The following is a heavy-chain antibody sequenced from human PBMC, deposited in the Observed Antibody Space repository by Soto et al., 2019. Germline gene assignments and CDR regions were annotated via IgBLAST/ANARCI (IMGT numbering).Heavy chain of an antibody. CDR1: GFTVSSNY. V-gene: IGHV3-53*04. CDR3: ARDLRHYGDYARYYYYYMDV. CDR2: IYSGGST. Sequence: QPGGSLRLSCAASGFTVSSNYMSWVRQAPGKGLEWVSVIYSGGSTYYADSVKGRFTISRHNSKNTLYLQMNSLRAEDTAVYYCARDLRHYGDYARYYYYYMDVWGKGTTVTVSS. J-gene: IGHJ6*03. D-gene: IGHD4-17*01.